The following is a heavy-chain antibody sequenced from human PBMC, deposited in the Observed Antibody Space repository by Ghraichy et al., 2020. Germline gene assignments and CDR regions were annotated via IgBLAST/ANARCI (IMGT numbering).Heavy chain of an antibody. J-gene: IGHJ4*02. CDR3: ARGGYCSGGSCGYSSGWYILDY. Sequence: SETLSLTCDVYGGSFSGYYWSWIRQPPGKGLEWIGEINHSGSTNYNPSLKSRVTISVDTSKNQFSLKLSSVTAADTAVYYCARGGYCSGGSCGYSSGWYILDYWGQGTLVTVSS. D-gene: IGHD2-15*01. V-gene: IGHV4-34*01. CDR2: INHSGST. CDR1: GGSFSGYY.